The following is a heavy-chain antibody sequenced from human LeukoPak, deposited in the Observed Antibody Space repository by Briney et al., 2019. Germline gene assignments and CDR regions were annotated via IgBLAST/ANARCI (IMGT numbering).Heavy chain of an antibody. CDR1: GFPLGDYG. Sequence: GSLRLSCAASGFPLGDYGMSLVRQAPRKGLEWVSGLNWNGGSTGYADSVKGRFTISRDNAKNSLYLQMNSLRAEDTALYYCARVPYCGGDCPKYFQHWGQGTLVTVSS. CDR2: LNWNGGST. V-gene: IGHV3-20*04. D-gene: IGHD2-21*02. J-gene: IGHJ1*01. CDR3: ARVPYCGGDCPKYFQH.